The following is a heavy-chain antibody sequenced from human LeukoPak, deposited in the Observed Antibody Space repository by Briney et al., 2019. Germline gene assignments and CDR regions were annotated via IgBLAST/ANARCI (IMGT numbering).Heavy chain of an antibody. CDR1: GFTFSSYS. V-gene: IGHV3-48*04. J-gene: IGHJ5*02. CDR3: ARWDTAMGNWFGP. D-gene: IGHD5-18*01. Sequence: GGSLRLSCAASGFTFSSYSMNWVRQAPGKGLEWVSYISSSSSTIYYADSVKGRFTISRDNAKNSLYLQMNSLRAEDTAVYYCARWDTAMGNWFGPWGQGTLVTVSS. CDR2: ISSSSSTI.